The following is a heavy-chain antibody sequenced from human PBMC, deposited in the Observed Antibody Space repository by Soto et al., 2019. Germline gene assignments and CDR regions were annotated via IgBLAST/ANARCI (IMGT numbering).Heavy chain of an antibody. Sequence: EVQLLESGGGLVQPGGSLRLSCAASGFTFSSYAMSWVRQAPGKGLEWVSAISGSGGSTYYADSVKGRFTISRDNSKKTLYVQMNILRAEDTAVYYCAKDLTEWPDAFDIWGQLLMVTV. CDR3: AKDLTEWPDAFDI. J-gene: IGHJ3*02. CDR2: ISGSGGST. D-gene: IGHD2-8*01. V-gene: IGHV3-23*01. CDR1: GFTFSSYA.